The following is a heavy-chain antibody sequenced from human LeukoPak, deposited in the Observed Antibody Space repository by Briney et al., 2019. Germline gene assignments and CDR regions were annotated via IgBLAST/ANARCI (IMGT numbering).Heavy chain of an antibody. CDR1: GDSISSGSYY. CDR2: IYTSGST. J-gene: IGHJ3*02. Sequence: SQTLSLTCTVSGDSISSGSYYWSWIRQPAGKGLEWIGRIYTSGSTNYNPSLKSRVTISVDTSKNQFSLKLSSVTAADTAVYYCARVAHAFDIWGQGTMVTVSS. CDR3: ARVAHAFDI. V-gene: IGHV4-61*02.